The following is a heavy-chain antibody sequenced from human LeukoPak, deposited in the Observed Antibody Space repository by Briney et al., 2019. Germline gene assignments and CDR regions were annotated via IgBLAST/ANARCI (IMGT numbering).Heavy chain of an antibody. CDR3: AKIAVANIPHY. V-gene: IGHV3-48*03. D-gene: IGHD6-19*01. CDR2: ISCSGHAM. Sequence: SGGSLRLSCAASGFTFGSYEMNWVRQAPGKGLEWVSYISCSGHAMFYADSVRGRFTISRDNAKNSLYLQMNSLRAEDTAVYYCAKIAVANIPHYWGQGTLVTVSS. J-gene: IGHJ4*02. CDR1: GFTFGSYE.